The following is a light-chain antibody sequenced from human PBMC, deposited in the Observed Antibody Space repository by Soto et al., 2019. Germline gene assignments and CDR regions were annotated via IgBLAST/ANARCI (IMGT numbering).Light chain of an antibody. CDR2: DAS. J-gene: IGKJ2*01. CDR3: QPYTSYFMYT. V-gene: IGKV1-5*01. CDR1: QSVRSW. Sequence: IRMTQSPSTLSASVGDRVTITCRASQSVRSWLAWYQQKPGRAPKFLIYDASSLESGVPSRFGGSGSGTEFTLTISNLQPDDFATYYCQPYTSYFMYTFGQGTKV.